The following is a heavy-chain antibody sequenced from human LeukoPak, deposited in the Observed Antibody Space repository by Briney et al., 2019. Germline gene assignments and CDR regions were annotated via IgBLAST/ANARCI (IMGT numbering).Heavy chain of an antibody. J-gene: IGHJ3*02. CDR3: ARDLGRGYCSSTSCPYDAFDI. Sequence: ASVKVFCKASGYTFTGKYIHWVRQAPGQGLEWMGWINPNTGATSYAQKFQGRVTMTRDTSTSTVYMELSSLRSEDTAVYYCARDLGRGYCSSTSCPYDAFDIWGQGTMVTVSS. CDR2: INPNTGAT. V-gene: IGHV1-2*02. D-gene: IGHD2-2*01. CDR1: GYTFTGKY.